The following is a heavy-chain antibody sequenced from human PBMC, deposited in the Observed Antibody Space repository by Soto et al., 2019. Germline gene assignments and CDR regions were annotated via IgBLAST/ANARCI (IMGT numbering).Heavy chain of an antibody. CDR3: AKGPTGATTRVDY. CDR2: ITESGAT. CDR1: GFTFSNYA. V-gene: IGHV3-23*01. Sequence: PRLSCAASGFTFSNYAMNWVRQAPGEGLEWVSEITESGATYYTDSVKGRFTISRDNSKNTLYLQMNSLRAEDTAVYYCAKGPTGATTRVDYWGQGTLVTVSS. D-gene: IGHD1-1*01. J-gene: IGHJ4*02.